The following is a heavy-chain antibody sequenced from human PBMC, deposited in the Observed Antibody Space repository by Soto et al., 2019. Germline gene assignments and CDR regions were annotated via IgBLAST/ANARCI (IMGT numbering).Heavy chain of an antibody. V-gene: IGHV3-30-3*01. CDR3: ARLAAAAPGYGMDV. CDR1: GFTFSNHA. J-gene: IGHJ6*02. CDR2: IYYDGSNK. Sequence: QVQLVESGGGVVQPGRSLRLSCAASGFTFSNHAMHWVRQAPGKGLGWVAFIYYDGSNKYYADSVKGRFTISRDNAKNTLYLEMNSLRAEDTAVYYCARLAAAAPGYGMDVWGQGTTVTVSS. D-gene: IGHD6-13*01.